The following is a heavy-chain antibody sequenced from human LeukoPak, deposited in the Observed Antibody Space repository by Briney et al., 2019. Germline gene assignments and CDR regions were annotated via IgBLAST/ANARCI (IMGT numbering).Heavy chain of an antibody. CDR1: GGSISSHY. CDR3: ARAINYDFWSGYPLDV. D-gene: IGHD3-3*01. J-gene: IGHJ6*04. CDR2: IYYSGST. Sequence: SETLSLTCTVSGGSISSHYWSWIRQPPGKGLEWNGYIYYSGSTNYNPSLKSRVTISVDTSKNQFSLKLSSVTAADTAVYYCARAINYDFWSGYPLDVWGKGTTVTVSS. V-gene: IGHV4-59*11.